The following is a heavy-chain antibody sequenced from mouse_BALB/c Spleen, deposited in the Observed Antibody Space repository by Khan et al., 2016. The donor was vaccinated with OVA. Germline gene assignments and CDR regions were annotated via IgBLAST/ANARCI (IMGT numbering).Heavy chain of an antibody. Sequence: VQLQESGPGLVAPSQSLSITCTVSGFSLSRYNIHWVRQPPGKGLEWLGMIWGGGGTDYNSTLKSRLSISKDNSKSQVFLKMNSLQTDDSAMYYCARAYYRYDGYYAIDYWGQGTSVTVS. CDR2: IWGGGGT. CDR1: GFSLSRYN. V-gene: IGHV2-6-4*01. D-gene: IGHD2-14*01. J-gene: IGHJ4*01. CDR3: ARAYYRYDGYYAIDY.